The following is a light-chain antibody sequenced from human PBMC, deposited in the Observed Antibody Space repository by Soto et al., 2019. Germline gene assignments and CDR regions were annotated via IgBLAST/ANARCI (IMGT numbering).Light chain of an antibody. J-gene: IGKJ5*01. CDR1: QSVSSY. V-gene: IGKV3-11*01. CDR2: DAS. Sequence: EIVLTQSPATLSLSPGERATLSCRASQSVSSYLAWYQQKPGQAPRLLIYDASNRATGIPARFSGSGSGTDFTLTTRSPEPEDFAVYYCQQRSNWPPLTFGQGTRPEIK. CDR3: QQRSNWPPLT.